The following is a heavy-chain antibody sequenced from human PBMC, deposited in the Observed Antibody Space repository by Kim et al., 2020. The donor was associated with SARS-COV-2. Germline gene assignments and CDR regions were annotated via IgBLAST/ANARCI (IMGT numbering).Heavy chain of an antibody. J-gene: IGHJ5*02. D-gene: IGHD6-13*01. CDR1: GGSFSGYY. CDR3: ARGRGGEQQLISWFDP. V-gene: IGHV4-34*01. Sequence: SETLSLTCAVYGGSFSGYYWSWIRQPPGKGLEWIGEINHSGSTNYNPSLKSRVTISVDTSKNQFSLKLSSVTAADTAVYYCARGRGGEQQLISWFDPWGQGTLVTVSS. CDR2: INHSGST.